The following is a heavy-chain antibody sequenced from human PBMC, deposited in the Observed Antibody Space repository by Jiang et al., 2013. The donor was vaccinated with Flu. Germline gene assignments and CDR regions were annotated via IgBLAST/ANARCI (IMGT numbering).Heavy chain of an antibody. D-gene: IGHD3-3*01. Sequence: AVISYDGSNKYYADSVKGRFTISRDNSKNTLYLQMNSLRAEDTAVYYCARVVYDFWSGYSLYGMDVWGQGTTVTVSS. J-gene: IGHJ6*02. V-gene: IGHV3-30*01. CDR2: ISYDGSNK. CDR3: ARVVYDFWSGYSLYGMDV.